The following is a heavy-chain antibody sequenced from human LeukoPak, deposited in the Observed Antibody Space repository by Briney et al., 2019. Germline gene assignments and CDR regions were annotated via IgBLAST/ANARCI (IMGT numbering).Heavy chain of an antibody. Sequence: GGSLRLSCAASGFTFSSYAMSWVRQAPGKGLEWVSAISGSDGSTYYADSVKGRFTISRDNSKNTLYLQINSLRAEDTAVCYCAKVSAVTRGHFDYWGQGNLVTVSS. CDR2: ISGSDGST. CDR1: GFTFSSYA. CDR3: AKVSAVTRGHFDY. J-gene: IGHJ4*02. V-gene: IGHV3-23*01. D-gene: IGHD3-10*01.